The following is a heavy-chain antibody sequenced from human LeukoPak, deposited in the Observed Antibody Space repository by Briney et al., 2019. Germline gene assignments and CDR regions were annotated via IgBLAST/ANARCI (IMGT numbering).Heavy chain of an antibody. CDR3: AQSIGSTGAFDI. V-gene: IGHV4-59*08. D-gene: IGHD4-17*01. CDR2: IYYSGTT. J-gene: IGHJ3*02. Sequence: SETLSLTCTVSGGSISSYYWSWIRQPPGKGLEWIGYIYYSGTTNYNPSLKSRVTISVDTSKNQFSLKLSSVTAADTAVYHCAQSIGSTGAFDIWGQGTMVTVSS. CDR1: GGSISSYY.